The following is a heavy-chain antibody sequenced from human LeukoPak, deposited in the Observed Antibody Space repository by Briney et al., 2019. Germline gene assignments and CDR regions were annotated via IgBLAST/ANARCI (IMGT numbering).Heavy chain of an antibody. J-gene: IGHJ4*02. CDR3: ARRDGYKSHFDY. CDR2: IYYSGST. CDR1: GGSISVYY. D-gene: IGHD5-24*01. Sequence: SETLSLTCTVSGGSISVYYWSWIRQPPGKGLEWIGYIYYSGSTNYNPSLKSRVTISVDTSKNQFSLKLSSVTAADTAVYYCARRDGYKSHFDYWGQGTLVTVSS. V-gene: IGHV4-59*08.